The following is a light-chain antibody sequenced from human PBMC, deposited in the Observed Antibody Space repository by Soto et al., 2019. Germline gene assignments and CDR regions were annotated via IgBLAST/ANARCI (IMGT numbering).Light chain of an antibody. CDR1: TSDVGAYNY. Sequence: QSALTQPRSVSGSLGQSVTISCTGTTSDVGAYNYVSWYQQLPGRAPKLMIYDVRERPSGVPDRFSGSKSGNTASLTISGLQAEDEADYYCCSYAGSSTFYVFGAGTKVTVL. J-gene: IGLJ1*01. V-gene: IGLV2-11*01. CDR3: CSYAGSSTFYV. CDR2: DVR.